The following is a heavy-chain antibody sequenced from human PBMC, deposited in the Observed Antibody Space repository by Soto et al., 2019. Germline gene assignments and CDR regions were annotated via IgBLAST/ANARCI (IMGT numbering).Heavy chain of an antibody. CDR1: GFTFSSYG. J-gene: IGHJ4*02. Sequence: GGSLRLSCAASGFTFSSYGMHWVRQAPGKGLEWVAVISYDGSNKYYADSVKGRFTISRDNSKNTLYLQMNSLRAEDTAVYYCAKGPHMIVKFYYFDYWGQGTLVTVSS. D-gene: IGHD3-22*01. V-gene: IGHV3-30*18. CDR3: AKGPHMIVKFYYFDY. CDR2: ISYDGSNK.